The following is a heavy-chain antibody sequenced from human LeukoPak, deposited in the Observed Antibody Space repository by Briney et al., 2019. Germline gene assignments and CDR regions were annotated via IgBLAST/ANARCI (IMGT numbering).Heavy chain of an antibody. CDR1: GGAISSTSYY. Sequence: SEILSLTCTVSGGAISSTSYYWGWIRQPPGKGLEWISNIYYRGSTYYDSSLKSRVTILLDMSKHQFSLKLTSVTAADTAVYYCARMVRGAPDAFDIWGQGTLVTVSS. CDR2: IYYRGST. CDR3: ARMVRGAPDAFDI. J-gene: IGHJ3*02. D-gene: IGHD3-10*01. V-gene: IGHV4-39*07.